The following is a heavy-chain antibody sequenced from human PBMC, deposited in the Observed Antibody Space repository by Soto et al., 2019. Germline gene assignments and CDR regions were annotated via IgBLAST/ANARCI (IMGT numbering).Heavy chain of an antibody. V-gene: IGHV1-69*01. Sequence: QVQLVQSGAEVKKPGSSVKVSCKASGGTFSSYAISWVRQAPGQGLEWMGGIIPIFGTANYAQKFQGRVTITADESTSTAYMELSSLRSEDTAVYYCARAGYCSGGSCYYRPYYFDYWGQGTLVTVSS. J-gene: IGHJ4*02. CDR2: IIPIFGTA. D-gene: IGHD2-15*01. CDR3: ARAGYCSGGSCYYRPYYFDY. CDR1: GGTFSSYA.